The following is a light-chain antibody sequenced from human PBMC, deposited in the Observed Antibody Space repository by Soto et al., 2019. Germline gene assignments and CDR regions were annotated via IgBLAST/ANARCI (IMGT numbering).Light chain of an antibody. Sequence: EIVLTQSPATLSLSPGERATLSCRASQSVNINLAWYQQRPGQAPRLLIYAASTRATGVPDRFSGSGSGTEFTLTISSLQPEDFAVHYCQQYGSSPPFGQGTRLDIK. V-gene: IGKV3-15*01. CDR1: QSVNIN. J-gene: IGKJ5*01. CDR3: QQYGSSPP. CDR2: AAS.